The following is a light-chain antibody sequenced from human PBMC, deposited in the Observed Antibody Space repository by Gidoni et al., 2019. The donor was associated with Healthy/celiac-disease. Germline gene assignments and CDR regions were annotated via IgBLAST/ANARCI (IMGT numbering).Light chain of an antibody. CDR2: GAS. V-gene: IGKV3-20*01. Sequence: ESVLTQSPGTLSLSPGDRATLSCRASQSVSSSYLAWYQQKPGQAPRLLIYGASSRATGIPDRFSCSGSCTDFTLTISRLEPEDFAVYYCQQYGSSLYTFGQGTKLEIK. J-gene: IGKJ2*01. CDR3: QQYGSSLYT. CDR1: QSVSSSY.